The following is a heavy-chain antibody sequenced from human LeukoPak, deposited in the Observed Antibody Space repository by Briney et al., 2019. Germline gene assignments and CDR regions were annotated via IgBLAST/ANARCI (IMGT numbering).Heavy chain of an antibody. Sequence: PGGSLRLSCAASGFTFSSYDMHWVRQAPGKGLEWVSAISTAGDTYYTGSVKPRFTLSSENAQNSLYLQINILRAGDTAVYYCARGVRGQWPPYFDYWLQGTLVTVSS. CDR1: GFTFSSYD. CDR2: ISTAGDT. J-gene: IGHJ4*02. D-gene: IGHD6-19*01. V-gene: IGHV3-13*01. CDR3: ARGVRGQWPPYFDY.